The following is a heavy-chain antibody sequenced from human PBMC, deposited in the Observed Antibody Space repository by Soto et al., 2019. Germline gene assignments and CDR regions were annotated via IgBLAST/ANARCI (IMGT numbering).Heavy chain of an antibody. CDR1: GFTFSSYG. CDR2: ISYDGSNK. CDR3: AKEYYDFWSGSTEPDY. Sequence: PGGSLRLSCAASGFTFSSYGMHWVRQAPGKGLEWVAVISYDGSNKYYADSVKGRFTISRDNSKNTLYLQMNSLRAEDTAVYYCAKEYYDFWSGSTEPDYWGQGTLVTVSS. J-gene: IGHJ4*02. D-gene: IGHD3-3*01. V-gene: IGHV3-30*18.